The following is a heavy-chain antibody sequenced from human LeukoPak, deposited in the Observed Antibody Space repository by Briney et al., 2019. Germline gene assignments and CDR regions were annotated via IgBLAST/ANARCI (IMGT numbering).Heavy chain of an antibody. CDR2: ISTTGTTI. CDR1: GFIFSSYE. V-gene: IGHV3-48*03. D-gene: IGHD5-24*01. CDR3: ARGRRDGYNY. Sequence: PAGSLRLSCEASGFIFSSYEMNWVRQAPGKGLEWVSYISTTGTTIYYSDSVRGRFTISRDNARNSLFLQMSSLRAEDTAVYYCARGRRDGYNYWGQGTLVTVSS. J-gene: IGHJ4*02.